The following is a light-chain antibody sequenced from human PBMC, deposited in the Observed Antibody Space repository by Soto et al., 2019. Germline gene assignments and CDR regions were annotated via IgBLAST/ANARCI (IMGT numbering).Light chain of an antibody. J-gene: IGLJ3*02. V-gene: IGLV1-44*01. CDR1: ISNIGKDT. CDR2: NDD. CDR3: STWDDSLNGWV. Sequence: QSVLTQPPSVSGTPGLRVNISCSGGISNIGKDTVNWYQQLPGTAPKLLMFNDDKRPSGVPDRFSGTMSGTSAYLAISGLQSDDEAVYFCSTWDDSLNGWVFGGGTKLTVL.